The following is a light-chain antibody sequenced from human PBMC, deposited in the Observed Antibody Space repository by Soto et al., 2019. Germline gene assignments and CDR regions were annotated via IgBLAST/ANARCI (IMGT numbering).Light chain of an antibody. CDR3: QQYHDWPPLT. CDR1: QNISSN. CDR2: DAT. V-gene: IGKV3D-15*01. J-gene: IGKJ4*01. Sequence: DIVMTQSPATLSESPGERVTLSCRPSQNISSNLAWYQQKPGQPPSLLIYDATSRATGIPSRFSGSGSGTDFTLTILSLQSEDFAVYFCQQYHDWPPLTFGGGTKVEIK.